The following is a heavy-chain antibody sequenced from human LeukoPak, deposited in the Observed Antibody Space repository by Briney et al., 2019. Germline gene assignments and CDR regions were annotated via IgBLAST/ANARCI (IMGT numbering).Heavy chain of an antibody. CDR1: GGSISPYY. CDR3: ARDSPDGYTSGHHFYYMDV. D-gene: IGHD5-18*01. V-gene: IGHV4-4*07. CDR2: IHFGGTT. Sequence: NPSETLSLTCTVSGGSISPYYWTWIRQSAGKGLEIMGRIHFGGTTNYNPSLMSRITLSVDTSKSQVSLKLSSVTAADTAVYYCARDSPDGYTSGHHFYYMDVWGNGTTVTVSS. J-gene: IGHJ6*03.